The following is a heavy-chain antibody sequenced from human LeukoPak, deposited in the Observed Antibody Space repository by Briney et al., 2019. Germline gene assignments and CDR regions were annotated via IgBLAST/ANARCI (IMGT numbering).Heavy chain of an antibody. V-gene: IGHV4-38-2*02. Sequence: SETLSLTCTVSGYSTNNNYYWDWIRPPPGKGLEWIGTIYYSGSTYYTPSLKSRVIISVDTSKNQFSLKLNSVTAADTAVYYCARGYYDSSGYYQSPIFDYWGQGTLVTVSS. CDR3: ARGYYDSSGYYQSPIFDY. D-gene: IGHD3-22*01. CDR2: IYYSGST. J-gene: IGHJ4*02. CDR1: GYSTNNNYY.